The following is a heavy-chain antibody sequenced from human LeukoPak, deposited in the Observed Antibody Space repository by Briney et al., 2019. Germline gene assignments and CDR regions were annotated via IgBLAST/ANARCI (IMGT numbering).Heavy chain of an antibody. J-gene: IGHJ4*02. V-gene: IGHV3-23*01. Sequence: GGSLRLSCAASGFTFGTHAMTWVRQAPGKGLEWISGMSGRGDTSYYADSVKGRFTISRDNSKNTLFLQMNSLRAEDTAVYYCAKLAGIRGWFVYYFDYWGQGTLVTVS. D-gene: IGHD6-19*01. CDR2: MSGRGDTS. CDR3: AKLAGIRGWFVYYFDY. CDR1: GFTFGTHA.